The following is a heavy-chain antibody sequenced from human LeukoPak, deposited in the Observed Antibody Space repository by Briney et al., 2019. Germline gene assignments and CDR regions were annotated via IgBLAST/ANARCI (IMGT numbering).Heavy chain of an antibody. CDR1: GGTXSSYA. V-gene: IGHV1-69*04. D-gene: IGHD3-22*01. CDR2: IIPILGIA. J-gene: IGHJ4*02. CDR3: ARAGPYYYDSSGLPEFDY. Sequence: SVKVSCEASGGTXSSYAISWVRQAPGRGLEWMGRIIPILGIANYAQKFQGRVTITADKSTSTAYMELSSLRSEDTAVYYCARAGPYYYDSSGLPEFDYWGQGTLVTVSS.